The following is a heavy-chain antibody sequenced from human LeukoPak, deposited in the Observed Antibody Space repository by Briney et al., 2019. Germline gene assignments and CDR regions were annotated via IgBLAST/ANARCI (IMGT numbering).Heavy chain of an antibody. V-gene: IGHV4-4*07. D-gene: IGHD6-19*01. Sequence: SETLSLTCTVSGGSISSYYWSWIRQPAGKGLEWIGRIYTSGSTNYNPSLKSRVTMSVDTSKNQFSPKLSSVTAADTAVYYCARAGIAVALGAFDIWGQGTMVTVSS. J-gene: IGHJ3*02. CDR1: GGSISSYY. CDR2: IYTSGST. CDR3: ARAGIAVALGAFDI.